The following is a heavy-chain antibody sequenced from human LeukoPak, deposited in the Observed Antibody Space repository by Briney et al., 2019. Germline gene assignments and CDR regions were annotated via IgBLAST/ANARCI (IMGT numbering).Heavy chain of an antibody. Sequence: SVKVSCKASGYTFTNYCMHWVRQGPGQGLEWMGIINPSGGSTSYAQKFQGRVTMTRDTSTSTVYMELSSLRSEDTAVYYCARGGSSWESDYWGQGTLVTVSS. V-gene: IGHV1-46*01. CDR2: INPSGGST. CDR3: ARGGSSWESDY. CDR1: GYTFTNYC. J-gene: IGHJ4*02. D-gene: IGHD6-13*01.